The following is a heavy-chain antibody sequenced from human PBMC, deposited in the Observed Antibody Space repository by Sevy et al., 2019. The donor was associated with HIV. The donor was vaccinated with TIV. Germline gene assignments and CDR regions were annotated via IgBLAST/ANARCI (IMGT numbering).Heavy chain of an antibody. J-gene: IGHJ4*02. CDR3: ARGPPDGSYDYFDY. V-gene: IGHV3-21*06. CDR2: VSGSSNYI. CDR1: GFTFINYN. D-gene: IGHD1-26*01. Sequence: WGSLRLSCAASGFTFINYNMNWVRQAPGKGLEWVASVSGSSNYIYYAESLKGRFIISRDNAKDTLYLQMNSLRADDSAVYYCARGPPDGSYDYFDYWGQGTLVTVSS.